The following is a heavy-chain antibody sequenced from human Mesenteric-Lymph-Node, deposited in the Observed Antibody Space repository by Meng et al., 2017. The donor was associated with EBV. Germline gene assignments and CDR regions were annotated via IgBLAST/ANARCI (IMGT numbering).Heavy chain of an antibody. J-gene: IGHJ5*02. D-gene: IGHD3-16*01. CDR1: GASLMDYH. V-gene: IGHV4-34*02. CDR2: VNHGGAT. Sequence: QVKRQQWGAGLLKPSETLSLPCAVYGASLMDYHWSWIRQPPGKGLEWIGEVNHGGATIYNPSLESRVTISIDTSKNQFSLKVTSVTAADTAVYFCATLGSFASSIDPWGQGTLVTVSS. CDR3: ATLGSFASSIDP.